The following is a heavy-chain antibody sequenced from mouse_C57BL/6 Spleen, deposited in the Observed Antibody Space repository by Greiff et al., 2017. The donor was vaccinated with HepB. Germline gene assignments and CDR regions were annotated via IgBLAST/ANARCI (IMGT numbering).Heavy chain of an antibody. J-gene: IGHJ4*01. V-gene: IGHV1-54*01. Sequence: LEESGAELVRPGTSVKVSCKASGYAFTNYLIEWVKQRPGQGLEWIGVINPGSGGTNYNEKFKGKATLTADKSSSTAYMQLSSLTSEDSAVYFCARDGAMDYWGQGTSVTVSS. CDR1: GYAFTNYL. CDR3: ARDGAMDY. CDR2: INPGSGGT.